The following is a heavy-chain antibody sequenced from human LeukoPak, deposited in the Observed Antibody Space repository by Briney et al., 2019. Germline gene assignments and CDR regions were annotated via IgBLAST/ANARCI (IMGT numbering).Heavy chain of an antibody. CDR2: MYYSGSS. CDR3: ARDGSYYDSSGYDY. Sequence: PSETLSLTCNVSGGSISSSSYYWGWIRQPPGKGLEWIGSMYYSGSSYYNPSLKSRVTISVDKSKNQFSLKLSSVTAADTAVYYCARDGSYYDSSGYDYWGQGTLVTVSS. CDR1: GGSISSSSYY. V-gene: IGHV4-39*07. D-gene: IGHD3-22*01. J-gene: IGHJ4*02.